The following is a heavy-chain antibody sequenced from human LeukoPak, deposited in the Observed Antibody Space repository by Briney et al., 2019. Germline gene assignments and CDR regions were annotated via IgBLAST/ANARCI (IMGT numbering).Heavy chain of an antibody. CDR2: INHSGST. Sequence: SETLSLTCAVYGGSFSGYYWSWIRQPPGKGLEWIGEINHSGSTNYNPSLKSRVTISVDTSKKQFSLKLSSVTAAGTAVYYCARGDYYDSSGYYDYWGQGTLVTVSS. J-gene: IGHJ4*02. CDR1: GGSFSGYY. D-gene: IGHD3-22*01. V-gene: IGHV4-34*01. CDR3: ARGDYYDSSGYYDY.